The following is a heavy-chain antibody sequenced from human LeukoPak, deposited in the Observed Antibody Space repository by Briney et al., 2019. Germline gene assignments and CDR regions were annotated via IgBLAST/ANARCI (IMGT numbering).Heavy chain of an antibody. CDR2: IYSGGGT. Sequence: GSPGLSCAASGFHVSSKYMSWVRQAPGKGLEWVSVIYSGGGTYYTDSVKGRFTISRDSSKNTLYLQMNSLRAEDTAVYYCARVARYNWFDPWGQGTLVTVSS. V-gene: IGHV3-53*01. J-gene: IGHJ5*02. CDR3: ARVARYNWFDP. CDR1: GFHVSSKY.